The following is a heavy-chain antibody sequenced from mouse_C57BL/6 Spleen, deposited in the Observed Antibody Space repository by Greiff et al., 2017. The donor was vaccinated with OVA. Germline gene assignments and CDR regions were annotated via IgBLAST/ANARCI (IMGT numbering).Heavy chain of an antibody. J-gene: IGHJ3*01. CDR3: ARFSYDYDWFAY. V-gene: IGHV1-55*01. CDR1: GYTFTSYW. D-gene: IGHD2-4*01. Sequence: QVQLQQPGAELVKPGASVKMSCKASGYTFTSYWITWVKQRPGQGLEWIGDIYPGSGSTNYNEKFKSKATLTVDTSSSTAYMQLSSLTSEDSAVYYCARFSYDYDWFAYWGQGTLVTVSA. CDR2: IYPGSGST.